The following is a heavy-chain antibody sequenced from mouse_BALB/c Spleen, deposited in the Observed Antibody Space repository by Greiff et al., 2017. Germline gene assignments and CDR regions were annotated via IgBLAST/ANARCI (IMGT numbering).Heavy chain of an antibody. CDR3: ARHYYGSSRYYFDY. CDR2: ISNGGGST. D-gene: IGHD1-1*01. Sequence: EVQGVESGGGLVQPGGSLKLSCAASGFTFSSYTMSWVRQTPEKRLEWVAYISNGGGSTYYPDTVKGRFTISRDNAKNTLYLQMSSLKSEDTAMYYCARHYYGSSRYYFDYWGQGTTLTVSS. V-gene: IGHV5-12-2*01. J-gene: IGHJ2*01. CDR1: GFTFSSYT.